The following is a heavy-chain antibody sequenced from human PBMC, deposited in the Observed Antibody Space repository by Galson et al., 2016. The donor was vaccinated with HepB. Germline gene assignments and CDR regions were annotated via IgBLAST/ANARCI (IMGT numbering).Heavy chain of an antibody. CDR3: VRVGCSGGSCYYFDY. CDR1: GFNFEDYV. J-gene: IGHJ4*02. V-gene: IGHV3-43D*03. D-gene: IGHD2-15*01. Sequence: SLRLSCAASGFNFEDYVIHWVRQAPGRGPEWLSLISWDGGSRFYADSVNGRFTISRDNARNTLYLQVDSLRVEDTAVYYCVRVGCSGGSCYYFDYWGQGTLVTVSP. CDR2: ISWDGGSR.